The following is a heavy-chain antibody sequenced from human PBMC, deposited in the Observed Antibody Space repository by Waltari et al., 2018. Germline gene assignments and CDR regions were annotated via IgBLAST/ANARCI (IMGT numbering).Heavy chain of an antibody. CDR2: FDPEDGET. D-gene: IGHD1-26*01. J-gene: IGHJ4*02. Sequence: QVPLVQSGAEVKTPGASVTVSCHLSCYTLPAFSMPSLRQAPGKGLEWMGGFDPEDGETIYAQKFQGRVTMTEDTSTDTAYMELSSLRSEDTAVYYCASQRAWDSGFDYWGQGTLVTVSS. CDR1: CYTLPAFS. V-gene: IGHV1-24*01. CDR3: ASQRAWDSGFDY.